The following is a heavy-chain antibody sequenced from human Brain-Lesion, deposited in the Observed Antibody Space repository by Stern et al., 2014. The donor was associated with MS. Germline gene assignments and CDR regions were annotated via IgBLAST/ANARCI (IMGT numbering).Heavy chain of an antibody. V-gene: IGHV4-61*02. J-gene: IGHJ6*02. CDR2: IFNSGST. D-gene: IGHD2-2*01. CDR1: GGSISSGGYY. CDR3: ARGRVVPGFQYYATDV. Sequence: VQLQESGPGLVKPSQTLSLSCTVSGGSISSGGYYWSWIRQPAGKGLEWIGRIFNSGSTSYNPSLKSRTPISKDTSKNQFSLRLNPMTAADTAVYYCARGRVVPGFQYYATDVWGQGTTVIVSS.